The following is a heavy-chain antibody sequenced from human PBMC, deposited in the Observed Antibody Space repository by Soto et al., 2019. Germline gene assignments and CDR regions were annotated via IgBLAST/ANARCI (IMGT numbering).Heavy chain of an antibody. Sequence: GGSLRLSCAASGFTFSSYAMSWVRQAPGKGLEWVSAISGSGGSTYYADSVKGRFTISRDNSKNTLYLQMNSLRAEDTAVYYCAKERDLEWLLRRNWFDPWGQGTLVTVSS. CDR2: ISGSGGST. D-gene: IGHD3-3*01. V-gene: IGHV3-23*01. J-gene: IGHJ5*02. CDR1: GFTFSSYA. CDR3: AKERDLEWLLRRNWFDP.